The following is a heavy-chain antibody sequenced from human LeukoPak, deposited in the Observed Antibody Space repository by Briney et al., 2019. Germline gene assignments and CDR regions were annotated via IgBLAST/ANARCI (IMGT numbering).Heavy chain of an antibody. Sequence: PSETLSLTCTVSGASINTDNYWGWIRQSPGKGLELIGSVHFSGATHYNPSLKSRVAIALDTSKSQFSLELNSVTAADTAIYYCAKHRMWLVGLDYWGQGTLVTVSS. CDR2: VHFSGAT. CDR3: AKHRMWLVGLDY. V-gene: IGHV4-39*01. D-gene: IGHD6-19*01. CDR1: GASINTDNY. J-gene: IGHJ4*02.